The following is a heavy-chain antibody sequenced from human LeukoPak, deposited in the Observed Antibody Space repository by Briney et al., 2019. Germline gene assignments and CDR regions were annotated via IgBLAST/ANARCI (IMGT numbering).Heavy chain of an antibody. D-gene: IGHD7-27*01. V-gene: IGHV4-34*01. CDR3: AREETTGDYMDV. CDR2: INHSGST. CDR1: GGSFSGYY. Sequence: SETLSLTCAVYGGSFSGYYWSWIRQPPGKGLEWIGEINHSGSTNYNPTHKSRVTISVDTSKNQFSLKLSSVTAADTAVYYCAREETTGDYMDVWGKGTTVTVSS. J-gene: IGHJ6*03.